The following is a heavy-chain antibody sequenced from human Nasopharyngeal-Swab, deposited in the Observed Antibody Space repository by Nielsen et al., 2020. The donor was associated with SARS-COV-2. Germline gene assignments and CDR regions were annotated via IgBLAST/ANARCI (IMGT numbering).Heavy chain of an antibody. CDR2: IKQDGSEK. J-gene: IGHJ6*02. Sequence: GESLKISCAASGFTFSSYWMSWVRQAPGKGLEWVANIKQDGSEKYYVDSVKGRFTISRDNAKNSLYLQMNSLRAEDTAVYYCAREFGYSGYDKRYYYYGMDVWGQGTTVTVS. CDR3: AREFGYSGYDKRYYYYGMDV. V-gene: IGHV3-7*01. CDR1: GFTFSSYW. D-gene: IGHD5-12*01.